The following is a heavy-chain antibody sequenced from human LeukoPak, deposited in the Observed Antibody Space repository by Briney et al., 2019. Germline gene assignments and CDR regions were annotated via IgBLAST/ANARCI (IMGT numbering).Heavy chain of an antibody. CDR1: GFPFTSYS. D-gene: IGHD3-22*01. CDR2: ISRSSIYK. CDR3: ARVRYDSSGYYSTFDY. Sequence: PGGSLRLSCAGSGFPFTSYSMSWVRQAPGKGLEWVSSISRSSIYKYYADSVKGRFTISRDNAKNSLYLQMNSLRVEDTAVYYCARVRYDSSGYYSTFDYWGQGTLVTVSS. V-gene: IGHV3-21*01. J-gene: IGHJ4*02.